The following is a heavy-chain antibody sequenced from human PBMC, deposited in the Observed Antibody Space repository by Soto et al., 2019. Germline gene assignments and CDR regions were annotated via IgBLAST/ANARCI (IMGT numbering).Heavy chain of an antibody. J-gene: IGHJ4*02. CDR1: GYTFTSYY. Sequence: QVQLVQSGAEVKKPGASVTVSCKASGYTFTSYYIHWVRQAPGQGLEWMGIINPRGGSTTYAQKSRGRVSMTRDTSTSTVYMELSRLRSEDPAVYYCARRQGSGRYRISDYFVYWGQGTLVTVSS. CDR2: INPRGGST. V-gene: IGHV1-46*03. D-gene: IGHD3-10*01. CDR3: ARRQGSGRYRISDYFVY.